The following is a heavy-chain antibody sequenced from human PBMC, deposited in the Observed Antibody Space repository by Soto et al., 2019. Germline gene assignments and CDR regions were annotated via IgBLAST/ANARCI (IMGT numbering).Heavy chain of an antibody. V-gene: IGHV4-34*01. CDR3: ARGGPWSQHTIHY. Sequence: SETLSLTCAVYVGSFSGYYWSCIRHPPGKWLEWIGEINHSGSTNYNPSLKSRVTISVDTSKNQFSLKLSSVTAADTAVYYCARGGPWSQHTIHYWGQATLVTVSS. CDR1: VGSFSGYY. J-gene: IGHJ4*02. CDR2: INHSGST. D-gene: IGHD2-2*01.